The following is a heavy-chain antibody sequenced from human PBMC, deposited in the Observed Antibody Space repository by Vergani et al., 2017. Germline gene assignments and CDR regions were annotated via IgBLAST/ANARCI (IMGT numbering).Heavy chain of an antibody. CDR3: ASDTHSGQRADR. Sequence: QVKLQESGPGLVKPSQTLSLTCTVSGGSFSTGGQTWTWRRQSAGKGLEWVGRIDTRGATNHNPSLRIRAIMSVDASKKHFSLKLTSVTAADTAVYYCASDTHSGQRADRWGQGILVTVTS. V-gene: IGHV4-61*02. J-gene: IGHJ5*02. CDR2: IDTRGAT. CDR1: GGSFSTGGQT. D-gene: IGHD6-19*01.